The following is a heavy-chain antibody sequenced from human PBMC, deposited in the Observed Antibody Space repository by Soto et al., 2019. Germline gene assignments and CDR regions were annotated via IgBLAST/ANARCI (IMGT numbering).Heavy chain of an antibody. CDR3: ARHLRDSRLFDCHFDY. D-gene: IGHD3-9*01. Sequence: SETLSLTCTVSGGSLIDYYWSWIRQAPGKGLEWIAYINYSGHTNSNPSLQSRVTVSLDTSKSQFSLKLRSVTAADTAVYYCARHLRDSRLFDCHFDYWGQGTLVTVSS. CDR2: INYSGHT. V-gene: IGHV4-59*08. CDR1: GGSLIDYY. J-gene: IGHJ4*02.